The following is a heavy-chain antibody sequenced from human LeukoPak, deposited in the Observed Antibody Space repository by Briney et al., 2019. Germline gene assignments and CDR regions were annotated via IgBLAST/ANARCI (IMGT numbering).Heavy chain of an antibody. CDR2: ISSSSSYI. CDR1: GFTFSSYS. CDR3: ARGISGRGWYVDY. J-gene: IGHJ4*02. D-gene: IGHD1-26*01. Sequence: PGGSLRLSCAASGFTFSSYSMNWVRQAPGKGLEWVSSISSSSSYIYYADSVKGRFTISRDNAKNSLYLQMNSLRAEDTAVYYCARGISGRGWYVDYWGQGTLVTVSS. V-gene: IGHV3-21*01.